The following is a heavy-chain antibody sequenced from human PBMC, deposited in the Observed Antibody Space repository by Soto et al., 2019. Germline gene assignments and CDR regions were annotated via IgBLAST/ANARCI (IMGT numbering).Heavy chain of an antibody. V-gene: IGHV3-30-3*01. J-gene: IGHJ4*02. Sequence: QVQLVESGGGVVQPGRSLRLSCEVSGFTFSSYAMHWVLQAPGKGLEWVAIISYDATKKYYADSVKGRFTISRDNSKNTLYLQMNSLRAEDTAVYYCARRRKGGEYYFDYWGQGTLVTVSS. CDR3: ARRRKGGEYYFDY. D-gene: IGHD3-16*01. CDR1: GFTFSSYA. CDR2: ISYDATKK.